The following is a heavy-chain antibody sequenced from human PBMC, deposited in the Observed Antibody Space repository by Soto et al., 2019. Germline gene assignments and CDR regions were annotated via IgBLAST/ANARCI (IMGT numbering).Heavy chain of an antibody. J-gene: IGHJ5*02. CDR2: ISGSGGST. CDR3: AKSEYDFWSGYPTFDP. D-gene: IGHD3-3*01. V-gene: IGHV3-23*01. Sequence: AGGSLRLSCAASGFTFSSYAMSWVRQAPGKGLEWVSAISGSGGSTYYADSVKGRFTISRDNSKNTLYLQMNSLRAEDTAVYYCAKSEYDFWSGYPTFDPWGQGTLVTVSS. CDR1: GFTFSSYA.